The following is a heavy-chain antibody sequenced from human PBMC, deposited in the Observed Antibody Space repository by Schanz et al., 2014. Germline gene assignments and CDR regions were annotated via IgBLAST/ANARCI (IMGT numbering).Heavy chain of an antibody. CDR2: FIPILDVG. V-gene: IGHV1-69*08. CDR3: ARDRRRYCSTASCLHDNWFDP. Sequence: QVQLVQSEAEVKKPGSSVKVSCKASRSTFSSYTISWVRQARGQGLEWVGRFIPILDVGNYAQQFQGRVTMTTDTSTSTAYMELRSLRSDDTAVYYCARDRRRYCSTASCLHDNWFDPWGQGTLVIVSS. J-gene: IGHJ5*02. D-gene: IGHD2-2*01. CDR1: RSTFSSYT.